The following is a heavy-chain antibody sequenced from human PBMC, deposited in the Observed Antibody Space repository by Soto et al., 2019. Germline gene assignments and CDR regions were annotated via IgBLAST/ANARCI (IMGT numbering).Heavy chain of an antibody. V-gene: IGHV3-23*01. CDR2: ISGSGYST. CDR1: GFTFTSYA. D-gene: IGHD2-15*01. J-gene: IGHJ4*02. CDR3: AKLPNCGGGSCSSGILYY. Sequence: EVQLLESGGGLVQPGGSLRLSCATSGFTFTSYAMSWVRQAPGKGLEWVSGISGSGYSTYYADSVKGRFTISRDNSKNTLYLQMNSLRAEDTALYYCAKLPNCGGGSCSSGILYYWGQGTLVTVSS.